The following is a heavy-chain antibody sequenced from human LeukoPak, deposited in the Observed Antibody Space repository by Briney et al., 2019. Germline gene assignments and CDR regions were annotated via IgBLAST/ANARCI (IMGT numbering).Heavy chain of an antibody. CDR2: ISYDGSIK. J-gene: IGHJ4*02. Sequence: PGRSLRLSCAASGFTFSSYGMHRLPQAPGKGLEWVAVISYDGSIKYYPDSVKGRFTICRDNSKNTLYRQMNSLGAEDTAVYYCAKRSGDSSGWYALDYWGQGTLVTVSS. V-gene: IGHV3-30*18. CDR1: GFTFSSYG. CDR3: AKRSGDSSGWYALDY. D-gene: IGHD6-19*01.